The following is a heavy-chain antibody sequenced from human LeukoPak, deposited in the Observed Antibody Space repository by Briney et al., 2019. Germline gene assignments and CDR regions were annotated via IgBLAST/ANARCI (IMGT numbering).Heavy chain of an antibody. D-gene: IGHD3-10*01. V-gene: IGHV1-69*13. CDR3: ARESITMVRGGAFDI. Sequence: SVKVSCKASGGMFSSYAISWVRQAPGQGLEWMGGIIPIFGTANYAQKFQGRVTITADESTSTAYMELSSLRSEDMAVYYCARESITMVRGGAFDIWGQGTMVTVS. CDR2: IIPIFGTA. CDR1: GGMFSSYA. J-gene: IGHJ3*02.